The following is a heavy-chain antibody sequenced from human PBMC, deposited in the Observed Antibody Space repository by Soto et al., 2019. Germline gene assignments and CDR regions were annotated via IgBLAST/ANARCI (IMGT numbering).Heavy chain of an antibody. Sequence: QVQLVQSGAEVKKPGASVKVSCKASGYTFSNYGISWVRQAPGQGLEWMGWISAYNGNTKYAQKLQGRVTMTTDTATITAYMALRSLRSDDTAVYYCARDSPPVDYWGQGTLVTVSS. CDR3: ARDSPPVDY. J-gene: IGHJ4*02. V-gene: IGHV1-18*01. CDR2: ISAYNGNT. CDR1: GYTFSNYG.